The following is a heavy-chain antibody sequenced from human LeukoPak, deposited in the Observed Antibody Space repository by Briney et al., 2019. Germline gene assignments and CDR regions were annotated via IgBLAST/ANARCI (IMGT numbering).Heavy chain of an antibody. V-gene: IGHV3-23*01. J-gene: IGHJ4*02. CDR1: GFTFTTYW. Sequence: GGSLRLSCAASGFTFTTYWMSWVRQAPGKGLEWVSAISGSGGSTYYADSVKGRFTISRDNSKNTLYLQMNSLRAEDTAVYYCAKVVRGFDYWGQGTLVTVSS. CDR3: AKVVRGFDY. CDR2: ISGSGGST. D-gene: IGHD2-15*01.